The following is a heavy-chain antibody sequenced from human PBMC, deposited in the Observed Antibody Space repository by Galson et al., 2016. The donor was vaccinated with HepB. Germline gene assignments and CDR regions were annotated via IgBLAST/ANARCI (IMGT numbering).Heavy chain of an antibody. CDR2: IEPDGSRP. D-gene: IGHD3-22*01. CDR3: AREVVYSSSPYYFDY. Sequence: SLRLSCAASGFIFRSYAMSWVRQAPGKGLVWVSRIEPDGSRPIYADSVKGRFTISRDNAGNTLYLQMNSLRADDTAVYYCAREVVYSSSPYYFDYWGQGTLVTVSS. V-gene: IGHV3-74*01. CDR1: GFIFRSYA. J-gene: IGHJ4*02.